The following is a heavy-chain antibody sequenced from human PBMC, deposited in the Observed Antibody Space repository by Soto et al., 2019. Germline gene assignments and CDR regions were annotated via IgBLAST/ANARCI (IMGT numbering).Heavy chain of an antibody. Sequence: GASVKVSCKASGYTFTSYGISWVRQAPGQGLEWMGWISAYNGNTNYAQKLQGRVTMTTDTSTSTAYMELRSLRSDDTAVYYCARAITYLGYCSSTSCYGWFEPWGQGTLVTVSS. CDR1: GYTFTSYG. D-gene: IGHD2-2*01. J-gene: IGHJ5*02. V-gene: IGHV1-18*01. CDR2: ISAYNGNT. CDR3: ARAITYLGYCSSTSCYGWFEP.